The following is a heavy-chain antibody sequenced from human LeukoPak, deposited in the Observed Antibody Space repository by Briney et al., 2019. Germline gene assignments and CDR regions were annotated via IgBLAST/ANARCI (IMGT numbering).Heavy chain of an antibody. J-gene: IGHJ6*03. CDR2: INHSGST. D-gene: IGHD6-13*01. CDR3: AREPGIAAAERYYYYYMDV. Sequence: SETLSLTCTVSGGSISSYYWSWVRQPPGKGLEWIGEINHSGSTNYNPSLKSGVTISVDTSKKQFSLKLSSVTAADTAVYYCAREPGIAAAERYYYYYMDVWGKGTTGTVSS. V-gene: IGHV4-34*01. CDR1: GGSISSYY.